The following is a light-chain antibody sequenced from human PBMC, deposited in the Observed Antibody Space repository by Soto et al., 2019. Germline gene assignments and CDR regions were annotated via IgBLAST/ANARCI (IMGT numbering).Light chain of an antibody. CDR1: QGVSTF. CDR3: QQYYTDPWT. CDR2: AAA. J-gene: IGKJ1*01. Sequence: AIRMTQSPSSLSASTGDGVTITCRASQGVSTFLAWNQQKPGQAPKVLIHAAATLQGGVSSRFSGSGSGTDSAPTISGQQSDDFATYYSQQYYTDPWTFGQGTKVDIK. V-gene: IGKV1-8*01.